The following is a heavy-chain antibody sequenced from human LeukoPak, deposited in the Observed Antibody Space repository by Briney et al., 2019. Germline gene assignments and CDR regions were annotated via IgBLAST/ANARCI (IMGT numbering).Heavy chain of an antibody. D-gene: IGHD7-27*01. J-gene: IGHJ4*02. Sequence: AGGSLELSFSNSGFHFHNYSIPLVRPAPGKGLETVSAISSNGGSTYYANSVKGRFTISRDNSKNTLYLQMGSLRAEDMAVYYCTREGTPGSHDYWGQGALVTVSS. CDR2: ISSNGGST. CDR1: GFHFHNYS. V-gene: IGHV3-64*01. CDR3: TREGTPGSHDY.